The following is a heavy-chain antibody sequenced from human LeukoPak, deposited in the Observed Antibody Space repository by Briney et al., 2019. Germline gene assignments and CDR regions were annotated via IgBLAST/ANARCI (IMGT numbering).Heavy chain of an antibody. J-gene: IGHJ6*02. V-gene: IGHV3-7*03. Sequence: GGSQRLSCVGSGFPFRNYWMSGVRQAPGKGREWVANINQDGSAKYFAASVKGRFTISRDNAKNSVYLQLNSLRSEDTAVYYCARVNGSYLPPYYYYYGMDVWGQGTTVTVSS. D-gene: IGHD1-26*01. CDR3: ARVNGSYLPPYYYYYGMDV. CDR2: INQDGSAK. CDR1: GFPFRNYW.